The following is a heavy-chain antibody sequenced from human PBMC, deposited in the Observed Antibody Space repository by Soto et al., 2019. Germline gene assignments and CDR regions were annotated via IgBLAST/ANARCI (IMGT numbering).Heavy chain of an antibody. CDR1: GFTFNSYA. CDR3: ARDFYGGYTYGPGDY. CDR2: IHGDGGKI. D-gene: IGHD5-18*01. V-gene: IGHV3-7*01. J-gene: IGHJ4*02. Sequence: PGGSLRLSCAASGFTFNSYAMTWVRQAPGKGLEWVANIHGDGGKIYYVDSVKGRFTISRDNAKRSLYLQMKSLRAEDTAVYYCARDFYGGYTYGPGDYWGQGALVTVSS.